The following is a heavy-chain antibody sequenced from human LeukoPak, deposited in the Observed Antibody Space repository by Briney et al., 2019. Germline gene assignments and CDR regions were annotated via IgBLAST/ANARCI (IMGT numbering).Heavy chain of an antibody. J-gene: IGHJ4*02. Sequence: GASVKVSCKASGYTFTGSGWYLYWLRQAPGQGLECVGWIHPNNGATLYAQKFQGRVAMTMDTSTSTAYMELSRLRPDDTAMYYCARDGPAQMVDFDYWGQGTLVTVSS. CDR3: ARDGPAQMVDFDY. V-gene: IGHV1-2*02. CDR1: GYTFTGSGWY. CDR2: IHPNNGAT. D-gene: IGHD3-10*01.